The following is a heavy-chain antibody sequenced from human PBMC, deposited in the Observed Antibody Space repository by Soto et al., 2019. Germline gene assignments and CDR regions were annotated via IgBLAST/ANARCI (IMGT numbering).Heavy chain of an antibody. V-gene: IGHV4-34*01. CDR3: ARGRYYYGSGSYSLPYYYYYYMDV. Sequence: QVQLQQWGAGLLKPSETLSLTCAVYGGSFSGYYWSWIRQPPGKGLEWIGEINHSGSTNYNPSLKSRVTISVDTSKNQVSLKLSSVTSADTAVYYCARGRYYYGSGSYSLPYYYYYYMDVWGKGTTVTVSS. CDR1: GGSFSGYY. J-gene: IGHJ6*03. CDR2: INHSGST. D-gene: IGHD3-10*01.